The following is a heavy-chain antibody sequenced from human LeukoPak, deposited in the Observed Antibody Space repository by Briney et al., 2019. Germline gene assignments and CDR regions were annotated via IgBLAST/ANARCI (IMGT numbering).Heavy chain of an antibody. V-gene: IGHV3-9*01. D-gene: IGHD3-10*01. CDR2: ISWNSGSI. CDR3: AKVSRGNY. J-gene: IGHJ4*02. Sequence: GGSLRLSCAASGFTFDDYAMHWVRQAPGKGLEWVSGISWNSGSIGYADSVKGRFTISRDNAKNSLYPQMNSLRAEDTALYYCAKVSRGNYWGQGTLVTVSS. CDR1: GFTFDDYA.